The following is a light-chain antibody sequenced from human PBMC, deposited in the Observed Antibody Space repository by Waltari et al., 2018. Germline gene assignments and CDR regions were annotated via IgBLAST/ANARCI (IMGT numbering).Light chain of an antibody. CDR1: NIATYS. V-gene: IGLV3-21*04. CDR2: YDR. J-gene: IGLJ1*01. CDR3: HVWHPHVDPGV. Sequence: SYVVTPPPSVSVAPGETATITCGGDNIATYSVHRYQQKAGQAPVLVIFYDRDRPSGIPDRFSGSNSGNTATLTISRVEAGDEARYYCHVWHPHVDPGVFGTGTEVTVL.